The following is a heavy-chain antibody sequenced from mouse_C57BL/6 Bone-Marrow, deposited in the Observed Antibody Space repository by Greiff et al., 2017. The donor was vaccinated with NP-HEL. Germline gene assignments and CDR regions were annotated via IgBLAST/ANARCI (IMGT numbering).Heavy chain of an antibody. J-gene: IGHJ2*01. V-gene: IGHV1-76*01. D-gene: IGHD1-1*01. CDR2: IYPGSGNN. Sequence: QVQLQQSGAELVRPGASVKLSCKASGYTFTDYYINWVKQRPGQGLEWIARIYPGSGNNYYNEKFKGKATLTAEKSSSTAYMQLSSLTSEDSAVYFCAKDYYGSSYDYFDYWGQGTTLTVSS. CDR3: AKDYYGSSYDYFDY. CDR1: GYTFTDYY.